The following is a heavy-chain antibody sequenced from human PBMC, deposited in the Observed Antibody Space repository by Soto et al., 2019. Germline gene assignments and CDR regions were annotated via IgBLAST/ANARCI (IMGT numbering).Heavy chain of an antibody. CDR2: TSGSGNRT. CDR1: GFTLSSYA. J-gene: IGHJ6*02. CDR3: AKEVTSGSYSHYYYGLDV. D-gene: IGHD1-26*01. Sequence: EVQLLESGGGLVQPGGSLRLSCAASGFTLSSYAMSWVRQAPGKGLEWVSATSGSGNRTFHADSVKGRFTISRDNSKNALYLQMNSLRVEDTAVYYCAKEVTSGSYSHYYYGLDVWGQGTTVTVSS. V-gene: IGHV3-23*01.